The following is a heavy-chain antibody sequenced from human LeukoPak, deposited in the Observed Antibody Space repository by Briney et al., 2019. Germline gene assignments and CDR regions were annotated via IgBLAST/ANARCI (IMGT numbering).Heavy chain of an antibody. J-gene: IGHJ4*02. Sequence: PGRSVRLSCAASGFAFSNYPMHWVRQAPGKGLEWVAVTSPDESHKYYADSVQGRFTISRDNSRSTLYVQMDSLRVEDTAIYYCVRDPIRGPPDYFDYWGQGTLVTVSS. D-gene: IGHD1-14*01. V-gene: IGHV3-30-3*01. CDR2: TSPDESHK. CDR1: GFAFSNYP. CDR3: VRDPIRGPPDYFDY.